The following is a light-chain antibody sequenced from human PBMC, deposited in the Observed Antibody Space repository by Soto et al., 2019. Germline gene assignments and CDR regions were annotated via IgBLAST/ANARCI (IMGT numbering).Light chain of an antibody. V-gene: IGKV1-27*01. Sequence: DIQMTQSPSSLSASVGDRVTITCRASQSISSYLNWYQQKPGKAPKLLIYAASSLHSGVPSRFSGSGSGTDFTLTISSLQPEDVATYYCQKYNSAPSTFGQGTKVDI. J-gene: IGKJ1*01. CDR1: QSISSY. CDR3: QKYNSAPST. CDR2: AAS.